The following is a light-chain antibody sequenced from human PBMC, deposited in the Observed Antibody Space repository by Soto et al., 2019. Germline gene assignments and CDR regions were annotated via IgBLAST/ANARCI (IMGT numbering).Light chain of an antibody. CDR1: SSNIGDNH. CDR2: GNI. CDR3: QSYDSTLSARYV. J-gene: IGLJ1*01. Sequence: QSVLTQPPSASAAPRQRVTISCSGSSSNIGDNHVSWYQQVPGKAPKLLIFGNINRPSGVPDRFSGSKSGTSASLAITGLQAEDEGDYYCQSYDSTLSARYVFGTGTKLTVL. V-gene: IGLV1-40*01.